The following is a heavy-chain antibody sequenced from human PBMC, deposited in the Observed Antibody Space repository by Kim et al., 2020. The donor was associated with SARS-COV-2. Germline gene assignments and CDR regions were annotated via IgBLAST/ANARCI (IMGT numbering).Heavy chain of an antibody. Sequence: GESLKISCKGSGYSFTSYCISWVRQMPGKGLEWMGRIDPSDSYTNYSPSFQGHVTISADKSISTAYLQWSSLKASDTAMYYCARPTLYSSSWYSGFDLWGRGTLVTVSS. V-gene: IGHV5-10-1*01. CDR3: ARPTLYSSSWYSGFDL. CDR2: IDPSDSYT. J-gene: IGHJ2*01. CDR1: GYSFTSYC. D-gene: IGHD6-13*01.